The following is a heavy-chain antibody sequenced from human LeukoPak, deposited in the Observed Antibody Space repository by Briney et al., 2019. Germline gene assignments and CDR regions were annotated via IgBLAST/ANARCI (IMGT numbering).Heavy chain of an antibody. CDR3: AIVDYYGSGSFDY. V-gene: IGHV1-24*01. CDR2: FDPEDGET. D-gene: IGHD3-10*01. CDR1: GYTLTELS. Sequence: GASVKVSCKVSGYTLTELSMHWVRQAPGKGLEWMGGFDPEDGETIYAQKFQGRVTMTEDTSTDTAYMELSSLRSEDAAVYYCAIVDYYGSGSFDYWGQGTLVTVSS. J-gene: IGHJ4*02.